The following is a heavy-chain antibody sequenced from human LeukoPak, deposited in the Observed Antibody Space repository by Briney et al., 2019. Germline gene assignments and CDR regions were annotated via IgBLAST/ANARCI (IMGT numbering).Heavy chain of an antibody. D-gene: IGHD4-17*01. J-gene: IGHJ4*02. CDR1: GYTFTGYY. CDR2: INPNSGGT. Sequence: PRASVKVSCTSSGYTFTGYYMHWVRQAPGQGLEWMGWINPNSGGTNYAQKFQGRVTMTRDTSISTAYMELSRLRSDDTAVYYCARANYGDYLDYWGQGTLVTVSS. V-gene: IGHV1-2*02. CDR3: ARANYGDYLDY.